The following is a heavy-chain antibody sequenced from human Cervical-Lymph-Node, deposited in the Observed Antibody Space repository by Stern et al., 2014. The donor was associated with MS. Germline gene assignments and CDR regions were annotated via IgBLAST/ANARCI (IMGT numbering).Heavy chain of an antibody. V-gene: IGHV5-51*01. CDR3: ARHCGFRPGCIDY. Sequence: EMQLVESGAEVKKPGESLKISCKGSGYSFTSYWIGWVRQMPGKGLEWMGIHSPGDSDTSYRPSFQGQVTISADKSISTAYLQWSSLKASDTAMYYCARHCGFRPGCIDYWGQGTLVTVSS. D-gene: IGHD2-21*01. J-gene: IGHJ4*02. CDR2: HSPGDSDT. CDR1: GYSFTSYW.